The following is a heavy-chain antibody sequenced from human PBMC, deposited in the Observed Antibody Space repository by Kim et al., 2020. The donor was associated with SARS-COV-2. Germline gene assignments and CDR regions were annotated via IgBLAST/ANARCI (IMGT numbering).Heavy chain of an antibody. CDR2: MSASGGNT. CDR3: SNDMCIVGAPPAFSKRY. V-gene: IGHV3-23*01. J-gene: IGHJ4*03. Sequence: GGSLRLSCAASGFTFSNYSMNWVRQAPGKGLEWLSPMSASGGNTSYALSVTGRFGFSIANSNNTLYLQMHILRPEATAIYYCSNDMCIVGAPPAFSKRY. CDR1: GFTFSNYS. D-gene: IGHD2-15*01.